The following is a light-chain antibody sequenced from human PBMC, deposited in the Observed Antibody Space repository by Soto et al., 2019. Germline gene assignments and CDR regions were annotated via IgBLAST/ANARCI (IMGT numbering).Light chain of an antibody. J-gene: IGLJ2*01. V-gene: IGLV7-43*01. Sequence: QTVVTQEPSLTVSPGGTVTLTCASSTGAVTSDSYPNWVQQKPGQAPRAPIYSTSNSHSWTPARFSGSLLGGKAALTLSGVQPEDEAEYYCLLYFGSSQIFGGGTKLTVL. CDR3: LLYFGSSQI. CDR1: TGAVTSDSY. CDR2: STS.